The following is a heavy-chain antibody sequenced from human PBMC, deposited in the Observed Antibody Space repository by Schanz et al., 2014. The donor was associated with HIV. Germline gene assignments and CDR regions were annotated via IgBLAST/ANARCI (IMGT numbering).Heavy chain of an antibody. CDR1: GFSFSNYG. Sequence: QVQLVESGGGVVQPGRSLRLSCAASGFSFSNYGMHWVRQAPGKGLEWVAVISYDGSNKHYADSVKGRFTISRDNSKSTLYLQMNSLRAEDTAVYYCARDRMVYAQAPLYYFDYWGQGTLVTVSS. CDR3: ARDRMVYAQAPLYYFDY. D-gene: IGHD2-8*01. J-gene: IGHJ4*02. V-gene: IGHV3-30*03. CDR2: ISYDGSNK.